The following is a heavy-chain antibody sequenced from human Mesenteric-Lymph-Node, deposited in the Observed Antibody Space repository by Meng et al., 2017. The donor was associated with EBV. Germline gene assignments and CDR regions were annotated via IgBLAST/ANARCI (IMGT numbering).Heavy chain of an antibody. D-gene: IGHD2-2*01. J-gene: IGHJ5*02. Sequence: QVQPLESGPGLVKPSQSLTRTCSVSGGYISRDGYYWSWIRQPPGKGLEWIGSVHYSGNTNYNPALKNRVTISVDTSSNQIYLSLTSVTVADTASYYCARNSDCSTTSCFVSWFDPWGQGTLVTVSS. CDR1: GGYISRDGYY. V-gene: IGHV4-30-4*08. CDR2: VHYSGNT. CDR3: ARNSDCSTTSCFVSWFDP.